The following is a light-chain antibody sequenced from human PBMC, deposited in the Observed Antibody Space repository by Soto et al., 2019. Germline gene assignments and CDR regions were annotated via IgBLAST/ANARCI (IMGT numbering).Light chain of an antibody. J-gene: IGKJ2*01. V-gene: IGKV3-11*01. CDR2: DAS. CDR1: QSVSSY. Sequence: EIVVTQSPATLSLSPGERATLSCRARQSVSSYLAWYQQKPGQAPRLLIYDASNRATGIPARFSGSGSGTDFTLTISSLEPEDFAVYYCQPRSNWPPYTFGQGTKLEIK. CDR3: QPRSNWPPYT.